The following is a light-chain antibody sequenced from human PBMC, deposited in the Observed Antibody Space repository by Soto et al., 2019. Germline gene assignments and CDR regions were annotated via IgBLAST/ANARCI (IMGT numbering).Light chain of an antibody. J-gene: IGLJ1*01. CDR2: GNT. V-gene: IGLV1-40*01. CDR3: AAWDDSLNGYV. Sequence: QSVLTQPPSVSGAPGQRVTISCTGSSSNIGSTYDVQWYQQLPGTAPKLLIYGNTNRPSGVPDRFSGSKSGTSASLAITGLQSEDEADYYCAAWDDSLNGYVFGTGTKVTVL. CDR1: SSNIGSTYD.